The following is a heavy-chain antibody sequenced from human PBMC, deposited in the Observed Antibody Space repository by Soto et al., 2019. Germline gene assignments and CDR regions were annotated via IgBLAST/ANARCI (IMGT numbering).Heavy chain of an antibody. J-gene: IGHJ3*02. V-gene: IGHV3-21*01. CDR2: ISSSSSYI. CDR1: GFTFSSYS. D-gene: IGHD2-2*03. CDR3: ARDIESLDIVVVPAAINAFDI. Sequence: GSLRLSCAASGFTFSSYSMNWVRQAPGKGLEWVSSISSSSSYIYYADSVKGRFTISRDNAKNSLYLQMNSLRAEDTAVYYCARDIESLDIVVVPAAINAFDIWGQGTMVTVSS.